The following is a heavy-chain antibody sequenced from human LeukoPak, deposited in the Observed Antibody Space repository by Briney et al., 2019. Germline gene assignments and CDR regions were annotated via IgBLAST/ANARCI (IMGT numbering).Heavy chain of an antibody. J-gene: IGHJ5*02. CDR2: IIPIFGTA. D-gene: IGHD6-13*01. CDR1: GGTFSSYA. CDR3: ARDGRGHWDTSRWYLGNWFDP. Sequence: SVKVSCKASGGTFSSYAISWVRQAPGQGLEWMGGIIPIFGTANYAQKFQGRVTMTTDTSTSTAYMEVRSLRSDDTAVYYCARDGRGHWDTSRWYLGNWFDPWGQGTLVTVSS. V-gene: IGHV1-69*05.